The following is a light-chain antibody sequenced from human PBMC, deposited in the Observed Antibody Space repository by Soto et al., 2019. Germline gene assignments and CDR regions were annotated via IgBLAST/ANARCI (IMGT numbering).Light chain of an antibody. CDR1: QTISSW. Sequence: DIQMTQSPSTLSATAGDRVTITCRASQTISSWLAWYQRKPGKAPKLLIYKASTLKSGVPSRFSGSGSGTEFTLTISSLQPDDFATYYCQHYNSYSEAFGQGTKVDIK. V-gene: IGKV1-5*03. J-gene: IGKJ1*01. CDR2: KAS. CDR3: QHYNSYSEA.